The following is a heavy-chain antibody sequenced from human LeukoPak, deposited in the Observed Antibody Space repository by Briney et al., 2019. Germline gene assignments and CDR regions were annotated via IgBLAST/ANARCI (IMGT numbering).Heavy chain of an antibody. V-gene: IGHV4-59*01. D-gene: IGHD3-3*01. CDR2: IYYTGRA. J-gene: IGHJ4*02. CDR3: ARGDFLSGAPTD. CDR1: GGSISRYY. Sequence: PSETLSLTCTDPGGSISRYYWSWIRQPPGTGLGWIGYIYYTGRADYNPSLKSRVSMSVDTSKNQFSLRVNSMTAADTAVYYCARGDFLSGAPTDWGQGTLVTVSS.